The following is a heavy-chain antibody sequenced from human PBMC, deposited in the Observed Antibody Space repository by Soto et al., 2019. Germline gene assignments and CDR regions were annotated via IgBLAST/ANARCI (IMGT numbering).Heavy chain of an antibody. D-gene: IGHD4-17*01. CDR3: AKAPTVTSYYYYYGMDV. V-gene: IGHV3-43*01. J-gene: IGHJ6*02. Sequence: PGGSLRLSCAASGFTFDDYTMHWVRQAPGKGLEWVSLISWDGGSTYYADSVKGRFTISRDNSKNSLYLQMNSLRTEDTALYYCAKAPTVTSYYYYYGMDVWGQGTTVTVSS. CDR2: ISWDGGST. CDR1: GFTFDDYT.